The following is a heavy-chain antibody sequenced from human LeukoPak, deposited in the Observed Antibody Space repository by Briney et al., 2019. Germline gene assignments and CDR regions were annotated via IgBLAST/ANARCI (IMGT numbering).Heavy chain of an antibody. V-gene: IGHV3-23*01. CDR2: ISGSGGST. CDR1: GFTFSSYA. Sequence: GGSLRLSCAASGFTFSSYAMSWVRQAPGKGLEWVSAISGSGGSTYYADSAKGRFTISRDNSKNTLYLQMNSLRAEDTAVYYCAKGQSLLWFGRQDWGQGTLVTVSS. D-gene: IGHD3-10*01. J-gene: IGHJ4*02. CDR3: AKGQSLLWFGRQD.